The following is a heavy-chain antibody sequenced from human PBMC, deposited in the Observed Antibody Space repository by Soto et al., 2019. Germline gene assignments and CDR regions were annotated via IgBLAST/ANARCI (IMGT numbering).Heavy chain of an antibody. CDR3: ARDITSYGGVTHIDY. D-gene: IGHD2-8*02. CDR1: GYTFTSYY. Sequence: QVQLVQSGAEVKKPGASVKVSCKASGYTFTSYYMNWVRQAPGQGLEWMGIINPSGGSTSYAQKYQGRVTMTRNTSTSTVYMELSSLRSEDTAVYYCARDITSYGGVTHIDYWGQGTLVTVSS. CDR2: INPSGGST. V-gene: IGHV1-46*01. J-gene: IGHJ4*02.